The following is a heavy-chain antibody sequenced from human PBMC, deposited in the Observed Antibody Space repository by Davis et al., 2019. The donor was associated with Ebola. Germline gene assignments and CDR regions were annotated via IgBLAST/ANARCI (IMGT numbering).Heavy chain of an antibody. CDR3: ARLSVRGALRDEN. J-gene: IGHJ4*02. V-gene: IGHV5-10-1*01. D-gene: IGHD3-10*01. CDR2: IFPSDSYT. CDR1: CYTFTNSL. Sequence: GESLNSSCNCSCYTFTNSLIRWVRHMPGKGLEWIGIIFPSDSYTNYSPSFQGHVTISADKSISTAYLQWSSLKAWDTAMYYCARLSVRGALRDENWGKGTLVTVSS.